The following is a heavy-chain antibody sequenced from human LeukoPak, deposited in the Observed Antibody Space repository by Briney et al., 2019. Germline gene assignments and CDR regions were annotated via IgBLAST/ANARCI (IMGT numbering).Heavy chain of an antibody. J-gene: IGHJ4*02. V-gene: IGHV1-3*01. CDR3: ATGDLNYDDSASFHF. CDR2: INAGNGNT. CDR1: GYTFTNYA. D-gene: IGHD3-22*01. Sequence: ASVKVSCKASGYTFTNYAVHWVRQAPGQRLEWMGWINAGNGNTKYSQKFQGRVTITRDTSASTAYMELSSLRSEDTAVYYCATGDLNYDDSASFHFWGQGTLVTVSS.